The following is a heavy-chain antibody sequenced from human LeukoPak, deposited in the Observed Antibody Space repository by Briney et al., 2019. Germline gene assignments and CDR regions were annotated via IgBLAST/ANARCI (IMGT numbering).Heavy chain of an antibody. CDR3: ARQYYYDSSGYSKSDAFDI. CDR2: IYTSGST. V-gene: IGHV4-4*07. CDR1: GGSISSYY. Sequence: SETLSLTCTVSGGSISSYYWSWIRQPAGKGLEWIGRIYTSGSTNYNPSLKSRVTMSVDTSKNQFSLKLSSVTAADTAVYYCARQYYYDSSGYSKSDAFDIWGQGTMVTVSS. J-gene: IGHJ3*02. D-gene: IGHD3-22*01.